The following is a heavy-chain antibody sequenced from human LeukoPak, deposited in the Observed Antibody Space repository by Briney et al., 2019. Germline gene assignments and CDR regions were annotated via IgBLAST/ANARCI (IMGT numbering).Heavy chain of an antibody. J-gene: IGHJ4*02. Sequence: PGGSLRLSCAASGFTVSSNYMSWVRQAPGKGLEWVSVIYSGGSTYYADSVKGRFTISRDNSKNTLYLQMNSLRAEDTAVYYCASGEYSSSLSIVDYWGQGTLVTVSS. CDR1: GFTVSSNY. CDR2: IYSGGST. V-gene: IGHV3-66*02. CDR3: ASGEYSSSLSIVDY. D-gene: IGHD6-6*01.